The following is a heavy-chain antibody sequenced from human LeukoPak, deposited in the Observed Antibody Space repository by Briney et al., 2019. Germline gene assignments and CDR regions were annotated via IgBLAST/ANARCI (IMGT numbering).Heavy chain of an antibody. CDR1: GFTFSSYA. Sequence: PGGSLRLSCAASGFTFSSYAMSWVRQAPGKGLGWVSAISGSGGSTYYADSVKGRFTISRDNSKNTLYLEMNSLRAEDTAVYYCAKDVAITMVRGVNDWFDPWGQGTLVTVSS. CDR3: AKDVAITMVRGVNDWFDP. J-gene: IGHJ5*02. D-gene: IGHD3-10*01. V-gene: IGHV3-23*01. CDR2: ISGSGGST.